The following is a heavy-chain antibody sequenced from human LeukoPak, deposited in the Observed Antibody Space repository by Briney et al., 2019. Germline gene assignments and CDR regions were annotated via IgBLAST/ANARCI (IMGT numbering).Heavy chain of an antibody. CDR2: IGSGGSRTI. CDR1: GFTVSNNF. V-gene: IGHV3-48*04. Sequence: GGSLRLSCAASGFTVSNNFMNWVRQAPGKGLEWVSYIGSGGSRTIYYADSVKGRFTVSRDNAKNSLYLQMNSLRAEDTAVYYCARGGLVTITTLDYWGQGTLVTVSS. J-gene: IGHJ4*02. CDR3: ARGGLVTITTLDY. D-gene: IGHD3-22*01.